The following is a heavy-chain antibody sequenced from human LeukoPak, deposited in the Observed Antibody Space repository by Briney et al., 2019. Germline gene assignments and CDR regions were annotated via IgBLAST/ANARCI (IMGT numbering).Heavy chain of an antibody. J-gene: IGHJ5*02. D-gene: IGHD4-17*01. CDR1: GGSISSSSYY. CDR3: ARAPGDYGWFDP. CDR2: IYYSGST. V-gene: IGHV4-39*07. Sequence: SETLSLTCTVSGGSISSSSYYWGWVRQPPGKGLEWIGSIYYSGSTYYNPSLKSRVTISVDTSKNQFSLKLSSVTAADTAVYYCARAPGDYGWFDPWGQGTLVTVSS.